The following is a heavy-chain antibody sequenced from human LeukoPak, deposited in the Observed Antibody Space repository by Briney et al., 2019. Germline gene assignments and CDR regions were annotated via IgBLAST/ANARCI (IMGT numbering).Heavy chain of an antibody. V-gene: IGHV3-23*01. D-gene: IGHD1-7*01. CDR1: GFTFSSYA. CDR2: IDTSGFTT. Sequence: PGGSLRLSCAASGFTFSSYAMSWVRQAPGSGLEWVSVIDTSGFTTYYADSVKGRFTISRDNSKNTLSLQMNSLRAEDTAVYFCAKVNWNYVAYYYYGMDVWGQGTTVTVSS. CDR3: AKVNWNYVAYYYYGMDV. J-gene: IGHJ6*02.